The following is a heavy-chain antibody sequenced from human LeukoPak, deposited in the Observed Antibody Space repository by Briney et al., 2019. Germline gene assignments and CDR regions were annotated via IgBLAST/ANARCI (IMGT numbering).Heavy chain of an antibody. D-gene: IGHD4-17*01. CDR1: GFTFSSYG. J-gene: IGHJ4*02. CDR3: AKDRIRGDYVY. V-gene: IGHV3-30*02. Sequence: GESLKISCAASGFTFSSYGMHWVRQAPGKGLEWVAFIRYDGSNKYYADSVKGRFTISRDNSKNTLYLQMNSLRAEDTAVYYCAKDRIRGDYVYWGQGTLVTVSS. CDR2: IRYDGSNK.